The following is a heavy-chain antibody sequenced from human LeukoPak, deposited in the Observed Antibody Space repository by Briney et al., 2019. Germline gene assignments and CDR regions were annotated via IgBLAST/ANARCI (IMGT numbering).Heavy chain of an antibody. D-gene: IGHD6-13*01. CDR3: ARDAPQVPAAGVLAS. CDR1: GFTVSDNY. Sequence: GGSLRLSCAASGFTVSDNYMSWVRPAPGKGLGWVSVMYSRGDTYYANSVKGRFTFSRDISKNTLYLQMNGLRAEDTAMYYCARDAPQVPAAGVLASWGQGTLVIVSS. CDR2: MYSRGDT. V-gene: IGHV3-53*01. J-gene: IGHJ5*02.